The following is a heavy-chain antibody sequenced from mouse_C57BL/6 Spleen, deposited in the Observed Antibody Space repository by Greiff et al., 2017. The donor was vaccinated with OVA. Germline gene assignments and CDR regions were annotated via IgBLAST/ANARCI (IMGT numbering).Heavy chain of an antibody. CDR1: GFTFSNYW. Sequence: EVQGVESGGGLVQPGGSMKLSCVASGFTFSNYWMNWVRQSPEKGLEWVAQIRLKSDNYATHYAESVKGRFTISRDDSKSSVYLQMNNLRAEDTGIYYCTGTTVVAHWYFDVWGTGTTVTVSS. J-gene: IGHJ1*03. D-gene: IGHD1-1*01. V-gene: IGHV6-3*01. CDR3: TGTTVVAHWYFDV. CDR2: IRLKSDNYAT.